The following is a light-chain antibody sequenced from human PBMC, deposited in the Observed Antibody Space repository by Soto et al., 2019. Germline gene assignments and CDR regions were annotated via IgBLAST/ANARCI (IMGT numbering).Light chain of an antibody. CDR3: HQYYSSPRT. CDR2: GAS. J-gene: IGKJ4*01. V-gene: IGKV3-20*01. Sequence: EIVLTQSPGTLSLSPGERATLSCRARQSVSSSYLAWYQQRPGQAPRLLIYGASTRATGIPDRFSGSGSGTDFTLTIGRLEPEDFAVYYCHQYYSSPRTFGGGTKVDI. CDR1: QSVSSSY.